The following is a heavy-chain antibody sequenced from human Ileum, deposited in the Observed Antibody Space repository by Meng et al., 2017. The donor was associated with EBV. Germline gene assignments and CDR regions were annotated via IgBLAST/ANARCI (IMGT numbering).Heavy chain of an antibody. CDR2: ISTYNGDT. CDR3: ARDPSNSAGRRTYFDY. CDR1: GYIFSIHA. J-gene: IGHJ4*02. V-gene: IGHV1-18*01. Sequence: QVAVVQFGAEVKNPGASVQVSFKHPGYIFSIHAISWLRQAPGQGLEWMGWISTYNGDTNYEQKTQDRVTITTDTSTSTAYMELRSLRSDDTAMYHCARDPSNSAGRRTYFDYWGQGTLVTVSS. D-gene: IGHD3-10*01.